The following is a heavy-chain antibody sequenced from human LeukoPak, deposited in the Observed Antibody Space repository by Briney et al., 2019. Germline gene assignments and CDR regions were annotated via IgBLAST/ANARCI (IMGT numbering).Heavy chain of an antibody. CDR1: GFTFSSYG. CDR3: AKDQEFTVGATGGAFDI. J-gene: IGHJ3*02. Sequence: GGSLRLSCAASGFTFSSYGMHWVRQAPGKGLEWVAVISYDGSNKYYADSVKGRFTISRDNSKNTLYLQMNSLRGEDTAVYYCAKDQEFTVGATGGAFDIWGQGTMVTVSS. V-gene: IGHV3-30*18. CDR2: ISYDGSNK. D-gene: IGHD1-26*01.